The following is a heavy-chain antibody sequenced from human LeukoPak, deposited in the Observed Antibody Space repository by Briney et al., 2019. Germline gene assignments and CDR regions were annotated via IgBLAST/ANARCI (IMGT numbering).Heavy chain of an antibody. CDR2: IYYSGSS. V-gene: IGHV4-59*01. CDR1: GGSISSYY. J-gene: IGHJ6*03. CDR3: ARDNGLYYYYMDV. D-gene: IGHD2-8*01. Sequence: PSETLSLTCTVSGGSISSYYWSWIRQPPGKGLEWIGYIYYSGSSNYNPSLKSRVTISVDTSKNQFSLKLSCVTAADTAVYYCARDNGLYYYYMDVWGKGTTVTVSS.